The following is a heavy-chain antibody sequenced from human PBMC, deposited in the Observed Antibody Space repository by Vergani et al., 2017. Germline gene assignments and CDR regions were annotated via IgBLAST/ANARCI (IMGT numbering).Heavy chain of an antibody. Sequence: QITLKESGPALVKPTQTITLTCTFSGFSLSTSGMRVSWIRQPPGKALEWLARIDWDDDKFYSTSLKARLTISKDTSTNQVVLTMTNMDPVDTATYYCARFIAAAGFDYWGQGILVTVSS. D-gene: IGHD6-13*01. J-gene: IGHJ4*02. CDR1: GFSLSTSGMR. CDR3: ARFIAAAGFDY. V-gene: IGHV2-70*04. CDR2: IDWDDDK.